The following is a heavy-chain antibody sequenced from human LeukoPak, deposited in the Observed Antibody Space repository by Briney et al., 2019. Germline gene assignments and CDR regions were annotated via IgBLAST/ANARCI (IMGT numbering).Heavy chain of an antibody. Sequence: PSETLSLTCTVSGGSISSSSYYWGWIRQPPGKGLEWIGSIYYSGSTYYNPSLKSRVTISVDTSKNQFSLKLSSVTAADTAVYYCAREYPRYSQVFQNWGQGTLVTVSS. CDR2: IYYSGST. CDR3: AREYPRYSQVFQN. J-gene: IGHJ1*01. V-gene: IGHV4-39*07. D-gene: IGHD6-13*01. CDR1: GGSISSSSYY.